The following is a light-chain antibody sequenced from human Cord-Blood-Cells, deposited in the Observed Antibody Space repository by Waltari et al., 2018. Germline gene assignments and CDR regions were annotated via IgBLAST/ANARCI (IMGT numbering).Light chain of an antibody. CDR1: QGISSY. J-gene: IGKJ3*01. CDR2: AAS. V-gene: IGKV1-9*01. Sequence: DIQLTQSPSFLSASVGDRVTITCRASQGISSYLAWYQQKPGKAPKLLIYAASTLQSGVPSRFSGSGSGTEFTLTISILQPEDCATYYCQQLNSYSFTFGPGTKVDIK. CDR3: QQLNSYSFT.